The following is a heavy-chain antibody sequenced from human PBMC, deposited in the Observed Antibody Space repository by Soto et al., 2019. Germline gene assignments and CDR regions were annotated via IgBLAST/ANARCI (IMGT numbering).Heavy chain of an antibody. CDR1: GGSISSGGYY. V-gene: IGHV4-31*03. CDR3: ARGSRYYDSSGYYQY. J-gene: IGHJ4*02. D-gene: IGHD3-22*01. CDR2: IYYSGST. Sequence: SETLSLTCTASGGSISSGGYYWSWIRQHPGKGLEWIGYIYYSGSTYYNPSLKGRVTISVDTSKNQFSLKLSSVTAADTAVYYCARGSRYYDSSGYYQYWGQGTLVTVSS.